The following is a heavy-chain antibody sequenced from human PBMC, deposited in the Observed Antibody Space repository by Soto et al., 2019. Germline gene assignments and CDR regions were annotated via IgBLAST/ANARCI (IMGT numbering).Heavy chain of an antibody. D-gene: IGHD2-8*02. CDR1: GVTFSSYA. Sequence: PGGSPRLSCAASGVTFSSYAMSWVGQGPGKGLEWVSAISGSGGSTYYADSVKGRFTISRDNSKNTLYLQMNSLRAEDTAVYYCYCLYYHNSMVVRGKGPTVTVS. J-gene: IGHJ6*03. V-gene: IGHV3-23*01. CDR2: ISGSGGST. CDR3: YCLYYHNSMVV.